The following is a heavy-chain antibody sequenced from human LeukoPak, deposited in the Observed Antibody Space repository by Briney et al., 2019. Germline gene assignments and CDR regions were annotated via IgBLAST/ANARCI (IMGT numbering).Heavy chain of an antibody. D-gene: IGHD4-11*01. CDR1: GFTFSNYA. CDR2: IGGRGGST. V-gene: IGHV3-23*01. Sequence: GGSLRLSCAASGFTFSNYAMSWVRQAPGKGLEWGSAIGGRGGSTYSADSVEGRFTISRDNSKNTLYLQMNSLRAEDTAVYYCTKDGTDYSSFDYWGQGTLVTVSS. J-gene: IGHJ4*02. CDR3: TKDGTDYSSFDY.